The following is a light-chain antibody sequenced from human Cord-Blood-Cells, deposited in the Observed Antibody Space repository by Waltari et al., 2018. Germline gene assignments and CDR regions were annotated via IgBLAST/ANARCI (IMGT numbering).Light chain of an antibody. CDR1: QDSINY. CDR3: QQYDNCPHNSIT. Sequence: DIQMTQSSSPLSASVGDRVTNTCQASQDSINYLNWYQQKPGKAPKLLIYDLSNLETGISAMFNGSGSGTDVTDTIRSMRPEDIATVYCQQYDNCPHNSITLGQGTRLEIK. V-gene: IGKV1-33*01. CDR2: DLS. J-gene: IGKJ5*01.